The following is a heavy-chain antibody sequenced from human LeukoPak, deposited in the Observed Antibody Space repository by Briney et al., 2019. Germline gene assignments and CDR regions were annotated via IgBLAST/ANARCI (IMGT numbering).Heavy chain of an antibody. J-gene: IGHJ4*02. CDR1: GFTPRVYN. D-gene: IGHD5-18*01. CDR2: ISSSSVYT. Sequence: GGSLRLSCAPSGFTPRVYNKRCVRQAPGKGLEWVSYISSSSVYTNYADSVKGRFTISRDNAKNSLYLQMNSLRAEDTAMYYCERILSYGLDYWGQGNLVTVSS. CDR3: ERILSYGLDY. V-gene: IGHV3-11*03.